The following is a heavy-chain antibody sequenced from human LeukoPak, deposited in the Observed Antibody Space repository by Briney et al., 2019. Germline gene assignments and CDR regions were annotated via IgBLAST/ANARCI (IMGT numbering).Heavy chain of an antibody. V-gene: IGHV4-59*12. J-gene: IGHJ3*02. CDR2: IFYNEGT. Sequence: SETLSLTCTVSSGSFRTYYWSWIRQPPGKGLEWIGYIFYNEGTSYNPSLKSRVTISVDTSNNQLSLKVDSVTAADTAMYYCVKSNSRYQPWTLDIWGRGTMVTVSS. D-gene: IGHD2-2*01. CDR3: VKSNSRYQPWTLDI. CDR1: SGSFRTYY.